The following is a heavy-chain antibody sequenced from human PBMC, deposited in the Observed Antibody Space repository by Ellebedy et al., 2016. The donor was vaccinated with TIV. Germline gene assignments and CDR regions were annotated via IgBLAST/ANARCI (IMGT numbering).Heavy chain of an antibody. D-gene: IGHD6-19*01. CDR3: AREPYSSGWYHTNYFDY. J-gene: IGHJ4*02. CDR2: IYSGGST. V-gene: IGHV3-66*01. CDR1: GFTVSSNY. Sequence: GGSLRLFCAASGFTVSSNYMSWVRQAPGKGLEWVSVIYSGGSTYYADSVKGRFTISRDNSKNALYLQMNSLRAEDTAVYYCAREPYSSGWYHTNYFDYWGQGTLVTVSS.